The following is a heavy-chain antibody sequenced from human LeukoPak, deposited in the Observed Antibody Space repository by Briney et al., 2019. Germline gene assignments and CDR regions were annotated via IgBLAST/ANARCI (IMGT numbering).Heavy chain of an antibody. Sequence: GGSLRLSCAASGFTFSSYAMSWVRQAPGKGLEWVSGITNGGFGTYYAQSVKGRLTISRDNSKNALYLQMSSLRAEDTALYYCAKYQSGSGYDYWGQGTLVTVSS. D-gene: IGHD5-12*01. CDR1: GFTFSSYA. J-gene: IGHJ4*02. CDR3: AKYQSGSGYDY. V-gene: IGHV3-23*01. CDR2: ITNGGFGT.